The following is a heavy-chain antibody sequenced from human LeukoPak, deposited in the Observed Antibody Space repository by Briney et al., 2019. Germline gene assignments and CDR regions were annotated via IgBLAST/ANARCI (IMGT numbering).Heavy chain of an antibody. CDR2: INSDGSSI. J-gene: IGHJ6*02. CDR3: ARVGPPYYDFWSGFDYYYYGMDV. Sequence: GGSLRLSCAASGFTFSSYWMHWVRQAPGKGLVWVSRINSDGSSISYADSVKGRFTISRDNAKNTLYLQMNSLRAEDTAVYYCARVGPPYYDFWSGFDYYYYGMDVWGQGTTVTVSS. CDR1: GFTFSSYW. D-gene: IGHD3-3*01. V-gene: IGHV3-74*01.